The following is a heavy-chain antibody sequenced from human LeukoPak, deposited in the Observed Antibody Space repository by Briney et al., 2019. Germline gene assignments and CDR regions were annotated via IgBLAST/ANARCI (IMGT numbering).Heavy chain of an antibody. Sequence: SETLSLTCAVYGGSFSGYYWSWIRQPPGKGLEWIGEINHSGSTNYNPSLKSRVTISVDTSKNQFSLKLSSVTAADTAVYYCARGRTYYYDSSGRPSRGYFDYWGQGTLVTVSS. J-gene: IGHJ4*02. CDR3: ARGRTYYYDSSGRPSRGYFDY. CDR2: INHSGST. CDR1: GGSFSGYY. D-gene: IGHD3-22*01. V-gene: IGHV4-34*01.